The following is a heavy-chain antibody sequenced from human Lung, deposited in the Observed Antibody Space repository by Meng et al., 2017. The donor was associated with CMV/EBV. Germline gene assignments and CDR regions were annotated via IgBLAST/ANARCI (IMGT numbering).Heavy chain of an antibody. CDR3: ARGINGGCGD. J-gene: IGHJ4*02. D-gene: IGHD4-23*01. CDR2: TYYRSKWYH. Sequence: VQLQQSGPGLVKPSQTLSLTCAISGDIVSSNSAAWHWIRQSPSRGLEWLGRTYYRSKWYHEYAVSVKSRITIRPDTPKNQFSLQLNSMTPEDTAVYYCARGINGGCGDWGQGTLVTVSS. V-gene: IGHV6-1*01. CDR1: GDIVSSNSAA.